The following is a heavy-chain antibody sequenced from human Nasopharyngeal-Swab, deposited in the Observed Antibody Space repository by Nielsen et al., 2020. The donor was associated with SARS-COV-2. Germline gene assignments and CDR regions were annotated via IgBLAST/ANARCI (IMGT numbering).Heavy chain of an antibody. J-gene: IGHJ4*02. CDR1: GFTFSSYA. CDR2: ISGSGGST. CDR3: AKSKGYYSDYYFDY. Sequence: GESLKISCAASGFTFSSYAMSWVRQAPGKGLEWVSAISGSGGSTYYADSVKGRFTISRDNSKNTLYLQMNSLRAEDTAVYYCAKSKGYYSDYYFDYWGQGTLVTVSS. V-gene: IGHV3-23*01. D-gene: IGHD4-11*01.